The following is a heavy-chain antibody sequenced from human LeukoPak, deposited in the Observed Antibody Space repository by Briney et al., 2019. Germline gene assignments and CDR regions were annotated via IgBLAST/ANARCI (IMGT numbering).Heavy chain of an antibody. CDR2: ISACNGNT. CDR3: ARDTLLRYFDWSLRTQYYYYGMDV. J-gene: IGHJ6*02. V-gene: IGHV1-18*01. D-gene: IGHD3-9*01. Sequence: ASVKVSCKASGYTFTSYGISWVRQAPGQGLEWMGWISACNGNTNYAQKLQGRVTMTTDTSTSTAYMELRSLRSDDTAVYYCARDTLLRYFDWSLRTQYYYYGMDVWGQGTTVTVSS. CDR1: GYTFTSYG.